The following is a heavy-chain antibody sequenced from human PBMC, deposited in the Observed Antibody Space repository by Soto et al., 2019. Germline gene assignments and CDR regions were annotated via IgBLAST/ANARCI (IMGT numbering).Heavy chain of an antibody. J-gene: IGHJ4*02. CDR3: ARDQSPPYCSGGSCYTHYFDY. CDR2: ISYDGSNK. CDR1: GFTFSSYA. D-gene: IGHD2-15*01. Sequence: QVQLVGSGGGVVQPGRSLRLSCAASGFTFSSYAMHWVRQAPGKGLEWVAVISYDGSNKYYADSVKGRFTISRDNSKNTLYLQMNSLRAEDTAVYYCARDQSPPYCSGGSCYTHYFDYWGQGTLVTVSS. V-gene: IGHV3-30-3*01.